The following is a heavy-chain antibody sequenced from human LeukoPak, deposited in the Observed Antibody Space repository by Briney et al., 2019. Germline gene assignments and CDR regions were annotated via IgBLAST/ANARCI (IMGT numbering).Heavy chain of an antibody. D-gene: IGHD6-13*01. Sequence: PSETLSLTCTVSGGSINNYYWSWIRPPPGKGLEWIGYIHYSGSTNYNPSLKSRATISVDTSKSQFSLKLSSVTAADTAIYYCARGYSSSWYYFDYWGQGTLVTVSS. CDR2: IHYSGST. J-gene: IGHJ4*02. CDR1: GGSINNYY. CDR3: ARGYSSSWYYFDY. V-gene: IGHV4-59*08.